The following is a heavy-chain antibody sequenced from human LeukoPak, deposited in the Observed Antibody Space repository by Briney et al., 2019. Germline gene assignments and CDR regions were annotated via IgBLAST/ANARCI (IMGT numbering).Heavy chain of an antibody. CDR3: AKSVGVVVPAAIPYYYYGMDV. CDR2: ISWNSGSI. J-gene: IGHJ6*02. V-gene: IGHV3-9*01. D-gene: IGHD2-2*01. CDR1: GFTFSSYA. Sequence: PGGSLRLSCATSGFTFSSYAMSWVRQAPGKGLEWVSGISWNSGSIGYADSVKGRFTISRDNAKNSLYLQMNSLRAEDTALYYCAKSVGVVVPAAIPYYYYGMDVWGQGTTVTVSS.